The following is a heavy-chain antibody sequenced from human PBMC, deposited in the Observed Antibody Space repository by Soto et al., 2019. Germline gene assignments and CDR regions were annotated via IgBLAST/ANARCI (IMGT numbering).Heavy chain of an antibody. Sequence: SETLSLTCAVYGGSFSGYYWSWIRQPPGKGLEWIGEINHSGSTNYNPSLKSRVTISVDTSKNQFSLKLSSVTAADTAVYYCTQQLVYYYYGMDVWGQGTTVTVSS. CDR1: GGSFSGYY. CDR2: INHSGST. CDR3: TQQLVYYYYGMDV. V-gene: IGHV4-34*01. D-gene: IGHD6-13*01. J-gene: IGHJ6*02.